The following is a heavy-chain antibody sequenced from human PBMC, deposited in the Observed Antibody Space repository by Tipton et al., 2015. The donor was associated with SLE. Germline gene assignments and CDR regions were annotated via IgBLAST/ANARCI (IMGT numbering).Heavy chain of an antibody. Sequence: TLSLTCTVSGGSISSYYWSWIRQPPGKGLECIGYIYNTGSTNYNPSLKGRVTISADTSKNEFSLKLSSVTAADTAVYYCARYRIYDPHGFDIWGQGTMVTVSS. CDR3: ARYRIYDPHGFDI. J-gene: IGHJ3*02. D-gene: IGHD3-16*01. V-gene: IGHV4-4*09. CDR1: GGSISSYY. CDR2: IYNTGST.